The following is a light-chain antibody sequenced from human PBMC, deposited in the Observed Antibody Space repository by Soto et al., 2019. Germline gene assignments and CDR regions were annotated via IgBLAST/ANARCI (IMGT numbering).Light chain of an antibody. V-gene: IGKV3D-15*01. J-gene: IGKJ4*01. CDR3: HQYYEWPLT. CDR1: QSVGRS. CDR2: GAS. Sequence: EIVMTQSPAALSLSPGEGVPLSCRASQSVGRSLAWYQHRPGRAPRLLIYGASTRATGTPVRFSGIGSGTEFTLTISSLQSEDFVVYYCHQYYEWPLTFGGGTKVEIK.